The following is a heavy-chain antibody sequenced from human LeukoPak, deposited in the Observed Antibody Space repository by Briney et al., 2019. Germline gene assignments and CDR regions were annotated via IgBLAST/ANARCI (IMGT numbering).Heavy chain of an antibody. CDR2: IKQDGSEK. CDR1: GFTFSSYW. V-gene: IGHV3-7*01. D-gene: IGHD2-2*01. CDR3: ARDYPYCSSTSCYYYYGMDV. J-gene: IGHJ6*02. Sequence: GGSLRLSCAASGFTFSSYWMSRVRQAPGKGLEWVANIKQDGSEKYYVDSVKGRFTISRDNAKNSLYLQMNSLRAEDTAVYYCARDYPYCSSTSCYYYYGMDVWGQGTTVTVSS.